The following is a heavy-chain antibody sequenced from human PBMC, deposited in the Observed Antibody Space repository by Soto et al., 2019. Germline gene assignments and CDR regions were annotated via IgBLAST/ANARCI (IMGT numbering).Heavy chain of an antibody. Sequence: GESLKISCAASGFTFSDHYMSWIRQAPRKGLEWVSYISSGGSAIYYADSVKGRFTISRDNAKNSLYLQMNSLRAEDTAVYYCARVKECSSTSCYARDAFDIWGQGTMVTVSS. V-gene: IGHV3-11*01. CDR1: GFTFSDHY. D-gene: IGHD2-2*01. J-gene: IGHJ3*02. CDR3: ARVKECSSTSCYARDAFDI. CDR2: ISSGGSAI.